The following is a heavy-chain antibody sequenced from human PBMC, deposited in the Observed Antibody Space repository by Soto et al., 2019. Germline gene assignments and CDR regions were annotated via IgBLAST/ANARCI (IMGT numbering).Heavy chain of an antibody. J-gene: IGHJ3*02. Sequence: QVQLQESGPGLVKPSETLSLTCTVSGGSISSYYWSWIRQPPGKGLEWIGYIYYSGSTNYNPSLKSRVTISVDTSKNQCALKLSSVTAADTAVYYCARVEGGTAFDIWGQGTMVTVSS. CDR2: IYYSGST. V-gene: IGHV4-59*01. D-gene: IGHD2-15*01. CDR3: ARVEGGTAFDI. CDR1: GGSISSYY.